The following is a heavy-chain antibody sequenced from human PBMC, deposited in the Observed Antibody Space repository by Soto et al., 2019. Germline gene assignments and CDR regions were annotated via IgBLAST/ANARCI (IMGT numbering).Heavy chain of an antibody. Sequence: SLRLSCAASRLTFSSHGMGWVRQAPGKGLEWVSNISGSGTSTYYADSVRGRFTISRDNSKNTLYLEMNSLRADDTAVYYCATGGWRRHNDNWGQGTLVTVSS. D-gene: IGHD5-12*01. V-gene: IGHV3-23*01. J-gene: IGHJ4*02. CDR2: ISGSGTST. CDR1: RLTFSSHG. CDR3: ATGGWRRHNDN.